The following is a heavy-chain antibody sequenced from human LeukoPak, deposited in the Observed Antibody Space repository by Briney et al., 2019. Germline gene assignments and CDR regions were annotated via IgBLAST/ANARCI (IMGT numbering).Heavy chain of an antibody. Sequence: PGRSLRLSCAASGFTFDDYAMHWVRQPPGKGLEWVTGISWNSGSIGYADSVKGRFTISRDNAKNSLYLQMNSLRAEDTALYYCAKVATPLYYYYGMDVWGQGTTVTVSS. J-gene: IGHJ6*02. CDR3: AKVATPLYYYYGMDV. D-gene: IGHD5-12*01. CDR2: ISWNSGSI. V-gene: IGHV3-9*01. CDR1: GFTFDDYA.